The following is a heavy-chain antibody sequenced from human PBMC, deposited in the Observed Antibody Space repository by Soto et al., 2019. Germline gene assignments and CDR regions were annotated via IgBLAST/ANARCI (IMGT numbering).Heavy chain of an antibody. V-gene: IGHV3-53*01. J-gene: IGHJ3*02. CDR3: ARRDESETFDI. CDR2: IYRGGGT. CDR1: GLSVTAYY. Sequence: EVQLVESGGGLIQPGGSLRLICAASGLSVTAYYMTWFRQAPGKGLEWPSIIYRGGGTYYADSLKGRAIISRDGSRNMVFLQMNSLTAEDAGVYYCARRDESETFDIWGRGTVVNVSS.